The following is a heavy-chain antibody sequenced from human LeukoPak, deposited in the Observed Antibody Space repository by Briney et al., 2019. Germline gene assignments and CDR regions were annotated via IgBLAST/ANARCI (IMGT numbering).Heavy chain of an antibody. J-gene: IGHJ1*01. CDR3: ASPPITQVVTQYFQH. CDR1: GGTFSSYA. D-gene: IGHD3-22*01. Sequence: SVKFSCKASGGTFSSYAISWVRQAPGQGLEWMGGIIPIFGTANYAQKFQGRVTITADESTSTAYMELSSLSSEDTAVYYCASPPITQVVTQYFQHWGQGTLVTVSS. CDR2: IIPIFGTA. V-gene: IGHV1-69*13.